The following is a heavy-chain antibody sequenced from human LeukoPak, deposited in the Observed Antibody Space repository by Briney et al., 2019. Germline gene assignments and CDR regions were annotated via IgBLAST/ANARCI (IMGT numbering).Heavy chain of an antibody. CDR3: ARVSGLGMNEYYQH. Sequence: GGSLRLSCEASGLTFSNSWMHWVRRAPGKGLVWVSRINNEGTTISYADSVKGRFTISRDNAKNTLYLQMNSLRAEDTAVYYCARVSGLGMNEYYQHWGQSNLVTVAS. CDR2: INNEGTTI. CDR1: GLTFSNSW. V-gene: IGHV3-74*01. J-gene: IGHJ1*01. D-gene: IGHD3-10*01.